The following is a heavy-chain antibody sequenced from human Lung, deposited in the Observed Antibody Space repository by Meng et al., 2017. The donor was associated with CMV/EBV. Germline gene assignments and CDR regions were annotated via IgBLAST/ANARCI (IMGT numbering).Heavy chain of an antibody. J-gene: IGHJ6*02. V-gene: IGHV3-21*01. CDR1: RFTFSNYG. CDR3: AREGGRAGTPGSYYYGMDV. D-gene: IGHD1-1*01. CDR2: ISSSSSYI. Sequence: GGSXRLXXAASRFTFSNYGMSWVRQAPGKGLEWVSSISSSSSYIYYADSVKGRFTISRDNAKHSLYLQMNSLRAEDTAVYYCAREGGRAGTPGSYYYGMDVWGQGTXVTVSS.